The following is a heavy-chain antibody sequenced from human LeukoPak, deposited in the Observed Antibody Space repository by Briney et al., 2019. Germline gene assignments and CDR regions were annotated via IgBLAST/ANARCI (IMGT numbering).Heavy chain of an antibody. V-gene: IGHV4-30-4*08. CDR2: IYYSGSI. Sequence: SESLSLTCTVSGGSISSGDYYWGWIRQPPGKGLEWFGYIYYSGSIYYNPSLKSRFTITVDTSKNQFSLKLSSVTAADTAVYYCARAGRPSIAAAGKIWFDPWGQGTLVTVSS. D-gene: IGHD6-13*01. CDR1: GGSISSGDYY. CDR3: ARAGRPSIAAAGKIWFDP. J-gene: IGHJ5*02.